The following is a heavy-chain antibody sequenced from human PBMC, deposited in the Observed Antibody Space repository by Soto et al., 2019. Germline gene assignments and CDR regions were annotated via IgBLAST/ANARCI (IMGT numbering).Heavy chain of an antibody. CDR2: ISYDGSNK. J-gene: IGHJ4*02. D-gene: IGHD6-13*01. CDR1: GFTFSSYS. Sequence: QVQLVESGGSMVQPGRSLRLSCAASGFTFSSYSMHWVRQAPGKGLEWVAFISYDGSNKYCADSVKGRFTTSRDNSKNTLYLQMSSLRVEDTAVYYCASFEAATDLKEENDYWGQGTLVTVSS. V-gene: IGHV3-30-3*01. CDR3: ASFEAATDLKEENDY.